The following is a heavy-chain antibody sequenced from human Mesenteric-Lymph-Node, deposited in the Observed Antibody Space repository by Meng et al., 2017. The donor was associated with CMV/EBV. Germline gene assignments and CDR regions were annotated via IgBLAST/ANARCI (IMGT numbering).Heavy chain of an antibody. CDR1: GLSFSDYA. CDR2: ISGRGTFI. CDR3: VRGGDFRYGMDV. V-gene: IGHV3-21*01. J-gene: IGHJ6*02. Sequence: GESLKIFCAASGLSFSDYAMSWVRQAPGKGLEWVSSISGRGTFIYYADSVKGRFTISRDSAEKSVYLQMSGVRVEDMAVYYCVRGGDFRYGMDVWGQGTTVTVSS. D-gene: IGHD3-3*01.